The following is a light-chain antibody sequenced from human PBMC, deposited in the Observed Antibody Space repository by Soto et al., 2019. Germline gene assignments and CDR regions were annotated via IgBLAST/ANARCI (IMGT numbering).Light chain of an antibody. CDR3: LQYNGSYRT. V-gene: IGKV1-5*01. J-gene: IGKJ1*01. CDR1: QPISGW. CDR2: DAS. Sequence: DIQMTQSPSTLSASVGDTVTITCRASQPISGWLAWYQQRPGKAPNLLIFDASTLESGVPSRFSGSGSGTTFTLTISSLQSDDFATYYCLQYNGSYRTFGQGTKVEIK.